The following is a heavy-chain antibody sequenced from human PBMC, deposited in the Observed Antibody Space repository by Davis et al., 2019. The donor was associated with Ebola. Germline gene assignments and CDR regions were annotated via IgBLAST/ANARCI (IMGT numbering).Heavy chain of an antibody. CDR2: ISTYNGHA. D-gene: IGHD4-17*01. CDR1: GYTFSNYI. V-gene: IGHV1-18*01. Sequence: AASVKVSCKASGYTFSNYIITWVQQAPGQGLEWMGWISTYNGHAIYAQKLRGRVTMTTDTSRSTAYMELRSLRSDDTAIYYCATAYGDYLPQSFDYWGQGTLVTVSS. J-gene: IGHJ4*02. CDR3: ATAYGDYLPQSFDY.